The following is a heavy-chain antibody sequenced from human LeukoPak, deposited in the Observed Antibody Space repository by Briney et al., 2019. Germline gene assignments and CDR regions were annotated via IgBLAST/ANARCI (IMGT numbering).Heavy chain of an antibody. D-gene: IGHD1-14*01. CDR2: IFYSGST. Sequence: SETLSLXCTVSGGSISSYYWSWIRQPPGKGLEWIGYIFYSGSTNYSPSLKSRVTISVDTSKNQFSLKLTSVTAADTAAYYCARGGTNRAFDYWGQGTLVTVSS. CDR1: GGSISSYY. V-gene: IGHV4-59*01. CDR3: ARGGTNRAFDY. J-gene: IGHJ4*02.